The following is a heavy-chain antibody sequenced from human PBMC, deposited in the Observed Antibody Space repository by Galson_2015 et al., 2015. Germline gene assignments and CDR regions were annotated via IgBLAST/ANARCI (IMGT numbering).Heavy chain of an antibody. CDR3: ARVMFPYYYSSDY. CDR2: ISRSSSTI. CDR1: GFTFSSYS. J-gene: IGHJ4*02. V-gene: IGHV3-48*02. Sequence: SLRISCEASGFTFSSYSMNWVRQAPGKGLEWVSYISRSSSTIYYADSVKGRFNIYRDNAKNSLYLQMNSLRDEDTAVYYCARVMFPYYYSSDYWGQGTLVTVSS. D-gene: IGHD3-10*01.